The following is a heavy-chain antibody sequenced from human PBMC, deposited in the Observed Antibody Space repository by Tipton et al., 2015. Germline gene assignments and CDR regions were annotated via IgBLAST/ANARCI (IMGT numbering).Heavy chain of an antibody. D-gene: IGHD3-10*01. CDR2: IYYSGST. CDR1: DDSISNSYY. CDR3: ARSDVERNTVFVFAI. Sequence: TLSLTCVVSDDSISNSYYWSWSRQPPGKGLEWSGDIYYSGSTNYNPSLKSRVTISVDTSNKQISLNLRSVTAADTAVYYCARSDVERNTVFVFAIWGSGPRVTVPS. V-gene: IGHV4-59*01. J-gene: IGHJ3*02.